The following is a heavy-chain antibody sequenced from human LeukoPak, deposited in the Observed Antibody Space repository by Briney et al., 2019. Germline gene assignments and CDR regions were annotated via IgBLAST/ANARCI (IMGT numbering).Heavy chain of an antibody. D-gene: IGHD2-2*01. Sequence: SETLSLTCSVCGRSINSSRYYWGWTRQPPGKGLGWIGSIYYSGSTSYNPSLKSRVPISVDTSKTQSSLKLSSVTAADTAVYYCAREYCSSTRCYGPGPLDYWGEGTLVTVSS. V-gene: IGHV4-39*07. CDR1: GRSINSSRYY. CDR3: AREYCSSTRCYGPGPLDY. CDR2: IYYSGST. J-gene: IGHJ4*02.